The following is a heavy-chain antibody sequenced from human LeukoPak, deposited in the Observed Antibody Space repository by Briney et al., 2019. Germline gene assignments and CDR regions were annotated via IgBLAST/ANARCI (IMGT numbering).Heavy chain of an antibody. J-gene: IGHJ6*02. Sequence: ASVKVSCKASGYTFTSYDINWVRQATGQGLEWMGWMNPNSGNTGYAQKFQGRVTMTRNTSISTAYMELSSLRSEDTAVYYCARHNHDGDYRCYYYYGMDVWGQGTTVTVSS. CDR2: MNPNSGNT. V-gene: IGHV1-8*01. D-gene: IGHD4-17*01. CDR3: ARHNHDGDYRCYYYYGMDV. CDR1: GYTFTSYD.